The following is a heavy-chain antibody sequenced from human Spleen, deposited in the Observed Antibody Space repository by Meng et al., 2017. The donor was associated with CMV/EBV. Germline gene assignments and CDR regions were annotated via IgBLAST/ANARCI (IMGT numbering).Heavy chain of an antibody. CDR1: GGSFSSGDYY. D-gene: IGHD3-3*01. CDR3: ARDSVTIFGEANYFDY. CDR2: ISYSGNT. Sequence: GGSFSSGDYYWSWIRQSPGKGLEWVGHISYSGNTYYHPSLKSRLTMSVNTSKNQFSLRLRSVTAADTAVYYCARDSVTIFGEANYFDYWGQGTLVTSPQ. V-gene: IGHV4-30-4*01. J-gene: IGHJ4*02.